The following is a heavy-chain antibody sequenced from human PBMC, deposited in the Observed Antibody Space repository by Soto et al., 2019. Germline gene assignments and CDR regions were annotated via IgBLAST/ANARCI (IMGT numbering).Heavy chain of an antibody. CDR1: GGPISSGGYY. V-gene: IGHV4-31*03. Sequence: QVQLQESGPGLVKPSQTLSLTCTVSGGPISSGGYYWSWIRQHPGKGLGWIGYIDYRGSTYYNPSLKSRVTKSVDTSKNQFSLKLSSVTAADTAVYYCAGARGVIAPVYYFDYWGQGTLVTVSS. CDR2: IDYRGST. J-gene: IGHJ4*02. D-gene: IGHD3-10*01. CDR3: AGARGVIAPVYYFDY.